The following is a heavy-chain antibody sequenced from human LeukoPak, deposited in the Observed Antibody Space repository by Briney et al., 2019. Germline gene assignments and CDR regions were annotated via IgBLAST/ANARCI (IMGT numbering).Heavy chain of an antibody. V-gene: IGHV4-34*01. J-gene: IGHJ6*02. Sequence: INHSGSTNYNPSLKSRVTISVDTSKNQFSLKLSSVTAADTAVYYCARGLILEWLSPPHYYYYGMDVWGQGTTVTVSS. CDR3: ARGLILEWLSPPHYYYYGMDV. D-gene: IGHD3-3*01. CDR2: INHSGST.